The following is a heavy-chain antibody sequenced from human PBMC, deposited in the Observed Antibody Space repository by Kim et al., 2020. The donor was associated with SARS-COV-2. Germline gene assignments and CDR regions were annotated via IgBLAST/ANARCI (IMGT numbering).Heavy chain of an antibody. D-gene: IGHD2-15*01. CDR1: GFTFTTYA. V-gene: IGHV3-23*01. CDR2: ISSSGAKT. CDR3: ARGRNRGSYYFDY. J-gene: IGHJ4*02. Sequence: GGSLRLSCAASGFTFTTYALNWVRQAPGKGLEWVLAISSSGAKTYYAESVKGRFTISRDNSKNTVYLQMNSLRAEDTAVYYCARGRNRGSYYFDYWGQGTLVTVSS.